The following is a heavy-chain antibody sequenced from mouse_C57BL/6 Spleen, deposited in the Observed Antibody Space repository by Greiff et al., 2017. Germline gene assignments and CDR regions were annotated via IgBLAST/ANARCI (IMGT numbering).Heavy chain of an antibody. Sequence: VQLKESGAELVRPGASVKLSCTASGFNIKDDYMHWVKLRPEQGLEWIGWIDPENGDTEYASKFQGKATITADTSSNTAYLQLSSLTSEDTAVYYCTTYYDYPWFAYWGQGTLVTVSA. CDR2: IDPENGDT. J-gene: IGHJ3*01. CDR1: GFNIKDDY. D-gene: IGHD2-4*01. CDR3: TTYYDYPWFAY. V-gene: IGHV14-4*01.